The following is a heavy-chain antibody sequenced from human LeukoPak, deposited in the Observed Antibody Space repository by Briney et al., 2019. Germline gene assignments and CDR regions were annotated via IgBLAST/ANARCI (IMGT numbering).Heavy chain of an antibody. V-gene: IGHV3-33*01. J-gene: IGHJ4*02. CDR2: IWPDGSYK. CDR1: GCTFSTYG. Sequence: GGSLILSCATSGCTFSTYGIHWVRQAPGKGLEWVAAIWPDGSYKYYADSVKGRFTISRDNSKNTVYLQMNTLRDEDTAVYYCARAVGPFDYWGQGTLVTVSS. CDR3: ARAVGPFDY. D-gene: IGHD3-16*01.